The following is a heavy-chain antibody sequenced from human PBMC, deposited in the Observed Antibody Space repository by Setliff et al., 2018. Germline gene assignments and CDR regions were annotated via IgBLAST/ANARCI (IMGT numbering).Heavy chain of an antibody. CDR2: IYTGGST. V-gene: IGHV4-4*07. CDR1: GGSISSYY. J-gene: IGHJ5*02. CDR3: ARSYYNFWSGYYRVNWFDP. D-gene: IGHD3-3*01. Sequence: PSETLSLTCTVSGGSISSYYWSWIRQPAGKGLEWIGRIYTGGSTNYNPSLKSRVTMSVDTSKNQFSLKLSSVTAADTAVYYCARSYYNFWSGYYRVNWFDPWGQGTLVTVSS.